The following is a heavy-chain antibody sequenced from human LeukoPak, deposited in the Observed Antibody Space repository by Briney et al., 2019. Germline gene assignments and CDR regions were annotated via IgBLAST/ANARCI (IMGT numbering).Heavy chain of an antibody. CDR3: ARREGANFDC. D-gene: IGHD1-26*01. CDR1: GFTFSTYV. V-gene: IGHV3-64*01. CDR2: ISSNGDNT. Sequence: GGSLRLSCAASGFTFSTYVMHWVRQAPGKGLEHVSAISSNGDNTWYANSVKGRFTISRDNSKNTLYLQMGSLRAEDVAVYYCARREGANFDCWGQGTLVTVSS. J-gene: IGHJ4*02.